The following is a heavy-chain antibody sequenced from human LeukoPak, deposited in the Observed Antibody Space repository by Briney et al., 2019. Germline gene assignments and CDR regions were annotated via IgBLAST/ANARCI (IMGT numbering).Heavy chain of an antibody. CDR3: AKDGGGFYYYYGMDV. CDR1: GFTFSNYA. V-gene: IGHV3-23*01. J-gene: IGHJ6*02. Sequence: GGSLRLSCAASGFTFSNYAMSWVRQAPGKGLEWVSAISGSGGSTYYADSVKGRFTISRDNSKNTLYLQMNSLRAEDTAVYYCAKDGGGFYYYYGMDVWGQGTTVTVSS. CDR2: ISGSGGST.